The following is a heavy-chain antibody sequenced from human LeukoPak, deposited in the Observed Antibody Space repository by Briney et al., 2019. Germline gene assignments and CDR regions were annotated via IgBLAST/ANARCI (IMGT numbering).Heavy chain of an antibody. CDR1: RGSFSGYY. J-gene: IGHJ6*04. CDR2: INHSGST. Sequence: SETLSLTSALYRGSFSGYYLSWIRDPPRKGLEWIGEINHSGSTNYNPYLKSRVTISVDTSKNQSSLKQSSVAAADTAVYYCARDYYYGMDVWGKGTTVTVSS. V-gene: IGHV4-34*01. CDR3: ARDYYYGMDV.